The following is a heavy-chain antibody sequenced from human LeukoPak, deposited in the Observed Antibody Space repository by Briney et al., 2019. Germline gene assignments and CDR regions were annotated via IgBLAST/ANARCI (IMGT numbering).Heavy chain of an antibody. CDR3: ARQLGVGVWALDR. J-gene: IGHJ4*02. CDR1: GDSITTEHYW. V-gene: IGHV4-39*01. D-gene: IGHD3-16*01. Sequence: SETLSLTCDVSGDSITTEHYWWGWLRQPPGKGLEWIAVIFYTGKIHDNPSLRNRISMSVDTSKDQFSLRLSAVTAADTAVYYCARQLGVGVWALDRWGQGTLVTVSS. CDR2: IFYTGKI.